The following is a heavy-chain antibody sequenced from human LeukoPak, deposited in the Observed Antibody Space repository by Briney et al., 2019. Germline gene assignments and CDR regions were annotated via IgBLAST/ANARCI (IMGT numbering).Heavy chain of an antibody. V-gene: IGHV3-15*01. CDR3: AKMGGGSSSQSQFDY. CDR2: IKSKTDGGTT. CDR1: GFTFSNAW. J-gene: IGHJ4*02. Sequence: GGSLRLSCAASGFTFSNAWMSWVRQAPGKGLEWVGRIKSKTDGGTTDYAAPVKGRFTISRDDSKNTLYLQMNSLRAEDTAVYYCAKMGGGSSSQSQFDYWGQGTLVTVSS. D-gene: IGHD6-13*01.